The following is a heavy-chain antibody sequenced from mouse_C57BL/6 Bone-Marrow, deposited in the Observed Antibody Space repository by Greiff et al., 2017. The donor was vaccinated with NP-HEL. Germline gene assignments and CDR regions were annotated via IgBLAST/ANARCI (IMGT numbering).Heavy chain of an antibody. CDR3: ARQLRSSFDY. J-gene: IGHJ2*01. D-gene: IGHD3-2*02. V-gene: IGHV1-82*01. Sequence: QVQLKESGPELVKPGASVKISCKASGYAFSSSWMNWVKQRPGKGLEWIGRIYPGDGDTNYNGKLKGKATLTADKPSSTAYRQLSSLTSEDSAVYFCARQLRSSFDYWGQGTTLTVSS. CDR2: IYPGDGDT. CDR1: GYAFSSSW.